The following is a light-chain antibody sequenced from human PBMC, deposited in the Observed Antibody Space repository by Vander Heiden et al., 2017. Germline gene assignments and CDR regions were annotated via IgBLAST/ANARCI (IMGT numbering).Light chain of an antibody. J-gene: IGKJ5*01. CDR1: QGVSSY. Sequence: EIVLTQSPATLSLSPGERATLSCRASQGVSSYLAWYQQKPGQAPRLLIYDVSNRATGIPARFSGSGSGTDFTLTISSLEPEDLAVYYCQQGRNWPPITFGQGTRLEMK. CDR2: DVS. V-gene: IGKV3-11*01. CDR3: QQGRNWPPIT.